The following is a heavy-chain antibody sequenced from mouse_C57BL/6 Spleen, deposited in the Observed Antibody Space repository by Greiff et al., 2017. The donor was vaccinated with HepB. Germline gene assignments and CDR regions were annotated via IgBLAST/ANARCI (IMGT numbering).Heavy chain of an antibody. CDR3: AMDTVVSVYWYFEV. CDR1: GFTFSDYG. D-gene: IGHD1-1*01. Sequence: EVQLVESGGGLVKPGGSLKLSCAASGFTFSDYGMHWVRQAPEKGLEWVAYISSGSSTIYYADTVKGRFTISRDNAKNNLFLQMSSLRSEDTAMYYCAMDTVVSVYWYFEVRGTGTTVT. V-gene: IGHV5-17*01. CDR2: ISSGSSTI. J-gene: IGHJ1*03.